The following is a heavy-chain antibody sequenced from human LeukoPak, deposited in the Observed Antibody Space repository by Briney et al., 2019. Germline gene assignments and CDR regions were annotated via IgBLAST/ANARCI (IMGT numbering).Heavy chain of an antibody. J-gene: IGHJ4*02. CDR1: GGSISSYY. Sequence: PSETLSLTCTVSGGSISSYYWSWIRQPPGKGREWIGYIYYSGSTNYNPSLKSRVTISVDTSKNQFSLKLSSVTAADTAVYYCARGDHGFVLDYWGQGTLVTVSS. CDR2: IYYSGST. CDR3: ARGDHGFVLDY. V-gene: IGHV4-59*01. D-gene: IGHD2-8*01.